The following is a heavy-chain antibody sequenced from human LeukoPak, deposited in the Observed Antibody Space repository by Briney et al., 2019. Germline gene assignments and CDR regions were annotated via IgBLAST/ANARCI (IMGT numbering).Heavy chain of an antibody. CDR1: GGSISSGSYY. Sequence: SETLSLTCTVSGGSISSGSYYWSWIRQPAGKGLEWIGRIETSGSTNYNPSLKSRVTISVDTSKNQFSLKLSSVTAADTAVYYCARDHKAAAGTGYYYYMDVWGKGTTVTVSS. CDR3: ARDHKAAAGTGYYYYMDV. J-gene: IGHJ6*03. CDR2: IETSGST. V-gene: IGHV4-61*02. D-gene: IGHD6-13*01.